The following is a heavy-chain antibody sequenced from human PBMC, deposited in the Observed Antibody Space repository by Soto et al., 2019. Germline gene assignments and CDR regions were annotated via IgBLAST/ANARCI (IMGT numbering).Heavy chain of an antibody. J-gene: IGHJ4*02. CDR1: GGSISSYY. CDR3: ASSEGRY. V-gene: IGHV4-59*01. CDR2: IYYSAST. Sequence: QVQLQESGPGLVKPSETLSLTCTVSGGSISSYYWCWIRQPPGKGLEWIGYIYYSASTNYNPSLKSRVPLSVDTSKNQFSLKLSSVTAADMAAYYCASSEGRYWGQGTLVTVSS.